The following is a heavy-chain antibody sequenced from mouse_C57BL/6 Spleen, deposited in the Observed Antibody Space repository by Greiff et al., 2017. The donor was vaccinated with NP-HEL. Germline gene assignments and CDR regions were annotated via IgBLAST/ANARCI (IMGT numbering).Heavy chain of an antibody. CDR1: GYTFTDYN. J-gene: IGHJ4*01. CDR3: ARRPRTGTGGAMDY. V-gene: IGHV1-22*01. D-gene: IGHD4-1*01. CDR2: INPNNGGT. Sequence: EVQLKESGPELVKPGASVKMSCKASGYTFTDYNMHWVKQSHGKSLEWIGYINPNNGGTSYNQKFKGKATLTVNKSSSTAYMELRSLTSEDSAVYYCARRPRTGTGGAMDYWGQGTSVTVSS.